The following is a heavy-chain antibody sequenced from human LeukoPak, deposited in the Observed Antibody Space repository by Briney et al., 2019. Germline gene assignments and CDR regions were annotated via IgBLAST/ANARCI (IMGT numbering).Heavy chain of an antibody. CDR2: ISGYNGKT. V-gene: IGHV1-18*01. CDR1: GYTFNTYG. D-gene: IGHD5-18*01. Sequence: ASVKVSCKASGYTFNTYGITWVRQAPGQGLEWMGWISGYNGKTKYAQKLQDRVTMTTDTSTTTAYMELRSLTSDNTAVYYCARDGENRGYNYGYFDYWGQGTLVTVPS. CDR3: ARDGENRGYNYGYFDY. J-gene: IGHJ4*02.